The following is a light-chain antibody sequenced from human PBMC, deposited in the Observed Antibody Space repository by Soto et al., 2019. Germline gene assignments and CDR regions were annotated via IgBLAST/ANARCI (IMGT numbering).Light chain of an antibody. CDR2: EVS. CDR1: SSDVGGYNY. V-gene: IGLV2-14*01. J-gene: IGLJ3*02. CDR3: SSYTTSSTWV. Sequence: QSALTQPASVSGSPGQSITISCTGTSSDVGGYNYVSWFQQHPGKAPKLMTFEVSNRPSGVSNRFSGSKSGNTASLTISGLQAEDEADYYCSSYTTSSTWVFGGGTKLTVL.